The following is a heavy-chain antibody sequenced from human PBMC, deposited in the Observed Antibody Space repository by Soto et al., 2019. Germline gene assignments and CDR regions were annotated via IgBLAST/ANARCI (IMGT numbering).Heavy chain of an antibody. V-gene: IGHV3-30*18. CDR2: ISYDGSNK. J-gene: IGHJ4*02. Sequence: GGSLRLSCAASGFTFSSYGMHWVRQAPGKGLEWVAVISYDGSNKYYADSVKGRFTISRDNSKNTLYLQMNSLRAEDTAVYYCAKDFYRNFVVVPAASDYWGQGTLVTVSS. D-gene: IGHD2-2*01. CDR3: AKDFYRNFVVVPAASDY. CDR1: GFTFSSYG.